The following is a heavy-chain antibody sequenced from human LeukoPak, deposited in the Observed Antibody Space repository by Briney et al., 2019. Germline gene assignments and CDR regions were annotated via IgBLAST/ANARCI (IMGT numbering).Heavy chain of an antibody. D-gene: IGHD5-18*01. CDR1: GYSISSGHY. Sequence: SETLSLTCSVSGYSISSGHYWGWIRQPPGKGLEWIGNIYHSGSTYYNASFKGRVTMSVDTSKNQFSLKLSSVTAADTAVYYCARQRGYSYGLPDYWGQGTLVTVSS. CDR2: IYHSGST. J-gene: IGHJ4*02. CDR3: ARQRGYSYGLPDY. V-gene: IGHV4-38-2*02.